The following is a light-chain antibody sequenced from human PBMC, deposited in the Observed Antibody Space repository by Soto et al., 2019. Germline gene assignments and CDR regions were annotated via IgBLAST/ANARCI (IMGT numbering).Light chain of an antibody. J-gene: IGLJ2*01. V-gene: IGLV2-14*01. CDR1: SSDVGGYNY. CDR3: SSYTSSSSVV. Sequence: QSALTQPASVSGSPGQSITISCTGTSSDVGGYNYVSWYQQHPGKAHKLMIYDVSNRPSGVSNRFSGSKSGKTASLTISRLQAEDEADYYCSSYTSSSSVVFGGGTKLTVL. CDR2: DVS.